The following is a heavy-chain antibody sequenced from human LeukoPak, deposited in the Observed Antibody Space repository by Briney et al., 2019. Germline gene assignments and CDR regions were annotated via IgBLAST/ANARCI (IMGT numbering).Heavy chain of an antibody. CDR1: GFSFSSYG. Sequence: GGSLRLSCAASGFSFSSYGMHWVRQAPGKGLEWVATIWYDDSNKYYADSVKGRFTISRDNSNNTLYLEMNSLRAEDTAVYFCARTMSGSYPLDYWGQGTLVTVSS. CDR2: IWYDDSNK. D-gene: IGHD1-26*01. J-gene: IGHJ4*02. CDR3: ARTMSGSYPLDY. V-gene: IGHV3-33*01.